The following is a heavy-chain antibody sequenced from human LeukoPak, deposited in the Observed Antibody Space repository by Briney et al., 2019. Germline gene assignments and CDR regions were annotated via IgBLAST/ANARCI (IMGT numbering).Heavy chain of an antibody. CDR1: GGSISSYY. D-gene: IGHD6-19*01. V-gene: IGHV4-59*01. CDR2: IYYSGST. J-gene: IGHJ5*02. CDR3: ARDRVAVAKNWFDP. Sequence: PSETLSLTCTVSGGSISSYYWSWIRQPPGKGLEWIGYIYYSGSTNYNPSLKSRVTISVDTSKNQFSLKLSSVTAADTAVYYCARDRVAVAKNWFDPWGQGTLVTVSS.